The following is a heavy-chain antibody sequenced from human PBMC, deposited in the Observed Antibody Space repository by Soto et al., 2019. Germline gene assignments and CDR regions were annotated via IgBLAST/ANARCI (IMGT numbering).Heavy chain of an antibody. J-gene: IGHJ2*01. CDR2: ISFSDGGT. Sequence: EEQLLESGGGLIQPGGSLRLACAASGFTFSSYAMTWVRQAPGKGLEWVSRISFSDGGTYYADSVKGRLSISRDNSTHTLFLQMNSRRVEDTAVYYCVKDDTSLARRYFDLWGRGTLVTVSS. D-gene: IGHD3-16*01. V-gene: IGHV3-23*01. CDR1: GFTFSSYA. CDR3: VKDDTSLARRYFDL.